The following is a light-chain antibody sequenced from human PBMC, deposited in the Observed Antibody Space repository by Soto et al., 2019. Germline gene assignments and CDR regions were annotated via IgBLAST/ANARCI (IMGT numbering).Light chain of an antibody. Sequence: EIVLTQSPGTLSLSPGERATLSCRASQSVSSSYLAWYQQKPGQAPRLLIYGASGRATGIPDRFSGSGSGTDFTLTICRLDPEDFAVYYCQQYGSSPMYTFGQGTKLEIK. CDR3: QQYGSSPMYT. V-gene: IGKV3-20*01. CDR2: GAS. CDR1: QSVSSSY. J-gene: IGKJ2*01.